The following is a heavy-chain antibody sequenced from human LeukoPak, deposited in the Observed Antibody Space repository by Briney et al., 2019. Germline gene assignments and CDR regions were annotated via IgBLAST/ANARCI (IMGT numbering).Heavy chain of an antibody. CDR2: IKQDGYEK. CDR3: ARDKIVGPTTLDY. CDR1: GFTFSGYW. J-gene: IGHJ4*02. V-gene: IGHV3-7*01. Sequence: GGSLRLSCAASGFTFSGYWMSWVRQTPEKGLEWVANIKQDGYEKYYVDSVKGRFTISRDNAKNSLYLQMNSLRADNTAIYYCARDKIVGPTTLDYWGQGTLVTVSS. D-gene: IGHD1-26*01.